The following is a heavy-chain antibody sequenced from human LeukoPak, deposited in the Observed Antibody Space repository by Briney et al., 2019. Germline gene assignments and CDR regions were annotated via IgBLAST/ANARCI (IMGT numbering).Heavy chain of an antibody. V-gene: IGHV2-5*02. Sequence: SGPTLVNPTQTLTLTCTFSGFSLSTTEVGVGWIRQPPGKALEWLALIYWDDDKRYSPSLKSRLTITKDTAKNQVVLTMTNMDPVDTATYYCAHRPTLIYVDYVGVWLDSWGQGTLVTVSS. J-gene: IGHJ5*01. D-gene: IGHD4-17*01. CDR2: IYWDDDK. CDR3: AHRPTLIYVDYVGVWLDS. CDR1: GFSLSTTEVG.